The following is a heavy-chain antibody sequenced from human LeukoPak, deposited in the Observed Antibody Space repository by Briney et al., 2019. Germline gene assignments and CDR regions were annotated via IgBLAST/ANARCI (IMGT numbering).Heavy chain of an antibody. D-gene: IGHD3-22*01. CDR3: ARDGLRYYDSSGYYSWFDP. V-gene: IGHV1-2*02. CDR1: GYTFTGYY. J-gene: IGHJ5*02. CDR2: INPNSGGT. Sequence: ASVKVSCKASGYTFTGYYMHWVRQAPGQGLEWMGWINPNSGGTNYAQKFQGRVTMTRDTSISTAYMELSRLRSDDTAVYYCARDGLRYYDSSGYYSWFDPWGQGTLVTVSS.